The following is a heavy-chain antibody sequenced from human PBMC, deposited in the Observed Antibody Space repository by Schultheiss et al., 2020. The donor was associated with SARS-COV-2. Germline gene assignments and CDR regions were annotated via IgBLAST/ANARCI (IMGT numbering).Heavy chain of an antibody. D-gene: IGHD2-15*01. CDR3: ARGGAAHRPRANLLVFDY. V-gene: IGHV4-59*01. Sequence: SETLYLTCTVSGGSISSYYWSWIRQPPGKGLKWIGYIYYSGSTNYNPSLKSRVTISVDTSKNQFSLKLSSVTAADTAVYYCARGGAAHRPRANLLVFDYWGQGTLVTVSS. CDR2: IYYSGST. J-gene: IGHJ4*02. CDR1: GGSISSYY.